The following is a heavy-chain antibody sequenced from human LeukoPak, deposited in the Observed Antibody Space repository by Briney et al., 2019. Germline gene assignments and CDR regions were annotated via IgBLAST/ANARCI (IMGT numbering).Heavy chain of an antibody. D-gene: IGHD2-2*02. Sequence: PSETLSLTCAVYGGSFSGYYWSWIRQPPGKGLEWIGYIYYSGSTNYNPSLKSRVTISVDTSKNQFSLKLSSVTAADTAVYYCARDGDVGYIDYWGQGTLVTVSS. J-gene: IGHJ4*02. CDR1: GGSFSGYY. CDR2: IYYSGST. V-gene: IGHV4-59*01. CDR3: ARDGDVGYIDY.